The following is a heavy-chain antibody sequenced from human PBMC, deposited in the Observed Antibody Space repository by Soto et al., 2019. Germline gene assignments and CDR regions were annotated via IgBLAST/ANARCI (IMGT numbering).Heavy chain of an antibody. V-gene: IGHV1-2*04. CDR2: INPNSGGT. D-gene: IGHD6-6*01. Sequence: ASVKVSCKASGYTFTGYYMRWVRQAPGQGLEWMGWINPNSGGTNYAQKFQGWVTMTRDTSISTAYMELSRLRSDDTAVYYCARGGIAARPVYYYGMDVWGQGTTVTVSS. CDR1: GYTFTGYY. CDR3: ARGGIAARPVYYYGMDV. J-gene: IGHJ6*02.